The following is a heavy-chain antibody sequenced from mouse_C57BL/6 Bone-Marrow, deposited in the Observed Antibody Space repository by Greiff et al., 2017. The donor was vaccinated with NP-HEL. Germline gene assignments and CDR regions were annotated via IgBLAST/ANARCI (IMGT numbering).Heavy chain of an antibody. CDR2: IDPSDSYT. J-gene: IGHJ3*01. CDR1: GYTFTSYW. CDR3: ARSYYGIAY. Sequence: QVQLQQPGAELVMPGASVKLSCKASGYTFTSYWMHWVKQRPGQGLEWIGEIDPSDSYTNSNQKFKGKSTLTVDKSSSTAYMQLSSLTSEDSAVYYCARSYYGIAYWGQGTLVTVSA. D-gene: IGHD1-1*01. V-gene: IGHV1-69*01.